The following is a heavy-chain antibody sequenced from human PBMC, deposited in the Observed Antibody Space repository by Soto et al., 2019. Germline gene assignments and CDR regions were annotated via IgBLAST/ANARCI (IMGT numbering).Heavy chain of an antibody. Sequence: PSETLSLTCIVSGGSISNNYWSWIRQPPGMGLEWIGYIYYSGSTNYNPSLKGRVTTTVDTSRSQFSLKLSSVTAEDTAVYYCAKDRMTSPLGISRPDYYGMDFWGKGTTVTVSS. CDR3: AKDRMTSPLGISRPDYYGMDF. CDR2: IYYSGST. CDR1: GGSISNNY. D-gene: IGHD2-21*02. J-gene: IGHJ6*04. V-gene: IGHV4-59*12.